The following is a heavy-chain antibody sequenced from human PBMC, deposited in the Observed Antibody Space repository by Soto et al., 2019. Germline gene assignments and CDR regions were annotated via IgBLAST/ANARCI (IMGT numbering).Heavy chain of an antibody. Sequence: EVQLLDSGGGLVQPGGSLRFSCAASGFTFITYAMSCVRQAPGKGLEWVSIISGSGGSTYYPDSVKGRFTISRDNSKNTLYLQMTSLRADDTAVYYCAKLPAAQSYFDFWGQGTLVTVSS. CDR2: ISGSGGST. CDR3: AKLPAAQSYFDF. D-gene: IGHD2-2*01. CDR1: GFTFITYA. J-gene: IGHJ4*02. V-gene: IGHV3-23*01.